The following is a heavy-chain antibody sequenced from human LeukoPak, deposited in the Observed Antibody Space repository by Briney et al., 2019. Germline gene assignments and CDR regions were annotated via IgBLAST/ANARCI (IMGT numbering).Heavy chain of an antibody. D-gene: IGHD3-10*01. J-gene: IGHJ4*02. Sequence: GAPGRLSCSPSGSLFTTYGISWVGQAPGQRREGMGWISGYNGNTNYVQKLQGRVTMSTDTSTSTAYMELRSLRSDDTAVYYCAREESRRGSRGFLVYWGQGTLVTVSS. CDR2: ISGYNGNT. V-gene: IGHV1-18*01. CDR3: AREESRRGSRGFLVY. CDR1: GSLFTTYG.